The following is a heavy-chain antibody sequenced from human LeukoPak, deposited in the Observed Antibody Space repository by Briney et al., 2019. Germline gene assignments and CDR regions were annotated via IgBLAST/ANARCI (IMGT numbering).Heavy chain of an antibody. J-gene: IGHJ4*02. D-gene: IGHD3-22*01. CDR2: IIPIFGTA. Sequence: SVKVSCKASGGTFSSYAISWVRQAPGQGLEWMGGIIPIFGTANYAQKFQGTVTITADESTSTAYMELSSLKSEDTAVYYCARRGLVDSSGYQDIHFDYWGQGTRVTVSS. CDR3: ARRGLVDSSGYQDIHFDY. V-gene: IGHV1-69*01. CDR1: GGTFSSYA.